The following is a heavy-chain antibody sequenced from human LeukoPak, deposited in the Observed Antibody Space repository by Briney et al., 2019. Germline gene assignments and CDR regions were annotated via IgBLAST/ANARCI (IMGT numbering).Heavy chain of an antibody. V-gene: IGHV1-18*01. Sequence: ASVKVSCKASGHTFTSDGISWVRQAPGQGLEWMEWISAYNGNTNYAQKLQGRVTMTTDTSTSTAYMELRSLRSDDTAVYYCAREVYDSSGYYYFDYWGQGTLVTVSS. CDR1: GHTFTSDG. J-gene: IGHJ4*02. CDR2: ISAYNGNT. CDR3: AREVYDSSGYYYFDY. D-gene: IGHD3-22*01.